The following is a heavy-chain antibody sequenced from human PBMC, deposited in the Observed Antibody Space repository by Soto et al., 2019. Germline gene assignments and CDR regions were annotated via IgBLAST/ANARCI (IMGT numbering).Heavy chain of an antibody. CDR1: GGTFSSYA. J-gene: IGHJ3*02. CDR2: IIPIFGTA. V-gene: IGHV1-69*06. D-gene: IGHD5-12*01. Sequence: QVQLVQSGAEVKKPGSSVKVSFKASGGTFSSYAISWVQQAPGQGLEWMGGIIPIFGTANYAQKFQGRVTITADKSTSTAYMELSSLRSEDTAVYYCARGTPRGYSGYDHDAFDIWGQGTMVTVSS. CDR3: ARGTPRGYSGYDHDAFDI.